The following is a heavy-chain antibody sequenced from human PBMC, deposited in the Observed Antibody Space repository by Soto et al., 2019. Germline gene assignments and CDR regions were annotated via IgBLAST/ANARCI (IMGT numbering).Heavy chain of an antibody. CDR1: GCTFSSYA. Sequence: EVQLLESGGGLVQPGGSLRLSCAASGCTFSSYAMSWVRQAPGKGLEWVSAISGSGGSTYYADSVKGRFTISRDNSKNTLDLQMNSLRAEDTAVYYCAKPGLRVPFQHWGQGTLVTVSS. J-gene: IGHJ1*01. CDR2: ISGSGGST. CDR3: AKPGLRVPFQH. V-gene: IGHV3-23*01. D-gene: IGHD3-10*01.